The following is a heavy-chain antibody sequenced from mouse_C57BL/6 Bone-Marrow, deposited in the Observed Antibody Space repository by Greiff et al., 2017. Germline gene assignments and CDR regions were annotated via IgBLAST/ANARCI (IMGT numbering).Heavy chain of an antibody. Sequence: LQESGTVLARPGASVKMSCKTSGYTFTSYWMHWVKQRPGQGLEWIGAISPGNSDTSYNQKFKGKAKLTAVTSASTAYMELSSLTNEYSAVYYCTREGYDGYPFDDWGQGTTLTVSS. J-gene: IGHJ2*01. CDR2: ISPGNSDT. CDR1: GYTFTSYW. CDR3: TREGYDGYPFDD. V-gene: IGHV1-5*01. D-gene: IGHD2-3*01.